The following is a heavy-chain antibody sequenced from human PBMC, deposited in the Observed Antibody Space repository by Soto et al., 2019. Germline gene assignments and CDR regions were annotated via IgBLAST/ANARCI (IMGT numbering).Heavy chain of an antibody. Sequence: ASVKVSCLASGGTFSTYASMCVRQAPGQGLDWMGGIIPIFGTANYAQKFQGRVTITADESTSTAYMELSSLRSEDTAVYYCARARYYYDSSGHHSPYFDYWGQGTLVTVSS. J-gene: IGHJ4*02. D-gene: IGHD3-22*01. V-gene: IGHV1-69*13. CDR2: IIPIFGTA. CDR1: GGTFSTYA. CDR3: ARARYYYDSSGHHSPYFDY.